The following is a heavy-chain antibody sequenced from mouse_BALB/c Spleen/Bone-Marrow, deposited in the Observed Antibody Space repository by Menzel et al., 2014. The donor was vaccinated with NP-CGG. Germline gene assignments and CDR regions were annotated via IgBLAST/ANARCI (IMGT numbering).Heavy chain of an antibody. Sequence: VQLQQSGTVLARPGAAVKMSCKASGYTFSNYRMHWVKQRPGQGLEWIGTIYPGNSDTTYNQKFKGKAKLTAVTSTSTAYMELSSLTNEDSAVYYCTTLARSDFDYWGQGTTLTVSS. CDR3: TTLARSDFDY. CDR1: GYTFSNYR. V-gene: IGHV1-5*01. D-gene: IGHD3-1*01. J-gene: IGHJ2*01. CDR2: IYPGNSDT.